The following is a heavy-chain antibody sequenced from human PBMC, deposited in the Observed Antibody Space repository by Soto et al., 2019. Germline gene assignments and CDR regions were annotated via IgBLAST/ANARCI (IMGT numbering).Heavy chain of an antibody. CDR3: AREGYYDSRGYPYGIDV. Sequence: GGSLRLSCATSGVNFSDYVGHWVRQAPGRGREWMAFISFDGSNEYYADFVKGRFTISRDNSKNMVYLQVNSLRADDTAVYFCAREGYYDSRGYPYGIDVWGQGTTVTVS. V-gene: IGHV3-30-3*01. CDR2: ISFDGSNE. J-gene: IGHJ6*02. CDR1: GVNFSDYV. D-gene: IGHD3-22*01.